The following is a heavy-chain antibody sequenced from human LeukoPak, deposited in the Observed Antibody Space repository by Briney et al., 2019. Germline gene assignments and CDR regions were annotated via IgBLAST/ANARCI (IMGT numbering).Heavy chain of an antibody. CDR1: GFTFSSYW. D-gene: IGHD6-19*01. CDR2: INSDGSRT. J-gene: IGHJ4*02. CDR3: ARDVQAGPGY. Sequence: QPGGSLRLSCAASGFTFSSYWMHWVRQAPGKGLVWVSRINSDGSRTTYADSVKGRFTISRDDAKNTLHLQMNSLRAEDTAVYYCARDVQAGPGYWGQGTLVTVSS. V-gene: IGHV3-74*01.